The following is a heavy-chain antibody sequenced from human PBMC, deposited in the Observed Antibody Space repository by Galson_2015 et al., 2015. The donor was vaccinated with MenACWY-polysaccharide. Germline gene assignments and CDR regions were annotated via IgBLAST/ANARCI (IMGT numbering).Heavy chain of an antibody. CDR2: ISGSGGAT. CDR3: AKGGGFYDTSGYWN. D-gene: IGHD3-22*01. CDR1: GFTFTSYA. Sequence: SLRLSCAASGFTFTSYAMTWLRQAPGTGLERVSAISGSGGATYYIDSVKGRFTISRDNSKNTAYLQMNSLRAEDTAIYYCAKGGGFYDTSGYWNWGQGTQVTVSS. J-gene: IGHJ4*02. V-gene: IGHV3-23*01.